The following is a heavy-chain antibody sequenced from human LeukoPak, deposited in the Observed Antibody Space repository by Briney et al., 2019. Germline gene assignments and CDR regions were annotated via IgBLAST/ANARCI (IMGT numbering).Heavy chain of an antibody. J-gene: IGHJ5*02. D-gene: IGHD3-16*01. CDR2: INHSGST. CDR3: ANLRGKHDPLDP. Sequence: SETLSLTCAVYGGSFSGYYWSWIRQPPGKGLEWIGEINHSGSTNYNPSLKSRVTISVDTSKNQFSLKLSSVTAAVTAVYYCANLRGKHDPLDPWGQGTLVTVSS. V-gene: IGHV4-34*01. CDR1: GGSFSGYY.